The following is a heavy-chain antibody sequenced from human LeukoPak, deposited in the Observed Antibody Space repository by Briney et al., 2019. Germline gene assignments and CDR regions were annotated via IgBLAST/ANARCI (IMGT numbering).Heavy chain of an antibody. CDR1: GDSISSYY. D-gene: IGHD5-24*01. V-gene: IGHV4-59*01. CDR3: ARVRRDGYPS. CDR2: IYYSGST. Sequence: SETLSLTCTVSGDSISSYYWSWIRQPPGKGLEWIGYIYYSGSTNYNPSLKSRVTISVDTSKNRFSLKLSSVTAADTAVYYCARVRRDGYPSWGQGTLVTVSS. J-gene: IGHJ4*02.